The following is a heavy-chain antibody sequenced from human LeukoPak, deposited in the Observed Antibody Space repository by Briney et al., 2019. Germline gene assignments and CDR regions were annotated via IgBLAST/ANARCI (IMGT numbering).Heavy chain of an antibody. D-gene: IGHD5-12*01. CDR1: GFTFSDYY. J-gene: IGHJ4*02. CDR3: ARVEASGYDYGAFDS. CDR2: ISSSGGTI. Sequence: PGGSLRLSCAASGFTFSDYYMSWIRQAPGKGLEWVSYISSSGGTIYYADSVKGRFTISRDNAKNSLFLQMNSLRAGDTAVYYCARVEASGYDYGAFDSWGQGTLVTVSS. V-gene: IGHV3-11*04.